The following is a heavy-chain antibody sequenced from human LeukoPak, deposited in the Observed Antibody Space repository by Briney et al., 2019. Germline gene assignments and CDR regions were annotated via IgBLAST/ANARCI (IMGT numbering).Heavy chain of an antibody. J-gene: IGHJ4*02. CDR2: INPNSGGT. Sequence: GASVKVSCKASGYTFTGYYMHWVRQAPGQGLEWMGWINPNSGGTNYAQKFQGRVTMTRDTSISTAYMELSRLRSDDTAVYYCARDVLSDTYYYDSSGYYHRPLFDYWGQGTLVTVSS. CDR1: GYTFTGYY. CDR3: ARDVLSDTYYYDSSGYYHRPLFDY. V-gene: IGHV1-2*02. D-gene: IGHD3-22*01.